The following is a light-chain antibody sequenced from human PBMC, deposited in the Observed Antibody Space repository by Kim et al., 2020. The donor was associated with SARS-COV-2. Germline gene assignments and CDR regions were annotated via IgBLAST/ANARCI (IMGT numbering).Light chain of an antibody. CDR1: QSVNAH. J-gene: IGKJ1*01. Sequence: VSPGERVHRACRASQSVNAHLAWYQQKPGQPPRLLIYVASTRATGIPARFSGSGSGTEFTLTISSLQSEDFAVYFCQQYNNWPWTLGQGTKVDIK. CDR2: VAS. CDR3: QQYNNWPWT. V-gene: IGKV3-15*01.